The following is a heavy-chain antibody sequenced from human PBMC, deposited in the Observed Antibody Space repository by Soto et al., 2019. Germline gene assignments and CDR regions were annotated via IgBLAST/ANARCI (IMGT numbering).Heavy chain of an antibody. V-gene: IGHV3-72*01. CDR1: GFTFSGHY. J-gene: IGHJ6*02. CDR3: ARAAYGHGLDV. CDR2: IANKGDGYTT. D-gene: IGHD3-10*01. Sequence: LRLSCAASGFTFSGHYMDWVRQAPGKGLEWVGRIANKGDGYTTAYAASVRGRFTVSRDDSRNSLYLQMNSLKIEDTAVYYCARAAYGHGLDVWGQGSTVTVSS.